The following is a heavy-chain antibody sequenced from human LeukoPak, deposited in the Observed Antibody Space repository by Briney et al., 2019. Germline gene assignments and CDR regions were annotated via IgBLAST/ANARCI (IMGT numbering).Heavy chain of an antibody. Sequence: SETLSLTCSVSGYSISSAYYWGWIRQPPGKGLEWIGTMYHSGSTNYNPSLKSRVTISVDTSKNQFSLKLSSVTAADTAVYYCARETVDYGDFRPVGYWGQGTLVTVSS. V-gene: IGHV4-38-2*02. CDR3: ARETVDYGDFRPVGY. CDR2: MYHSGST. J-gene: IGHJ4*02. D-gene: IGHD4-17*01. CDR1: GYSISSAYY.